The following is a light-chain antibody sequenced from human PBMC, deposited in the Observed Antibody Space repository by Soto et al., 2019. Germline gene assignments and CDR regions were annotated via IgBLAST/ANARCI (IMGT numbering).Light chain of an antibody. CDR1: QSVSSNY. CDR2: RAS. J-gene: IGKJ4*01. Sequence: EIVLTQSPGTLSFSPGERATLSCRASQSVSSNYIAWYQQKPGQTPKVLIYRASTRATGIPDRFSGSGSGTDFTLTISRLEPEDFAVYYCQQYGSSPLAFGAGTKVEIK. V-gene: IGKV3-20*01. CDR3: QQYGSSPLA.